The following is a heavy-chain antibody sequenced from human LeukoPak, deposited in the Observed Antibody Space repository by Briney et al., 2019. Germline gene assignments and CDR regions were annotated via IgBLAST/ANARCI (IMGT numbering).Heavy chain of an antibody. D-gene: IGHD6-13*01. V-gene: IGHV1-69*04. CDR1: GGTFSSYA. J-gene: IGHJ4*02. CDR3: ARDRIAAAGTRIDY. Sequence: GPSVKVSCKASGGTFSSYAISWVRQAPGQGLEWMGRIIPILGIANYAQKFQGRVTITADKSTSTAYMELSSLRSEDTAVYYCARDRIAAAGTRIDYWGQGTLVTVSS. CDR2: IIPILGIA.